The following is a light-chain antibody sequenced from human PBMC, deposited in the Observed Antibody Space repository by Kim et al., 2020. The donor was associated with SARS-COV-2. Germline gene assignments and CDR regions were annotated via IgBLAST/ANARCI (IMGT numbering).Light chain of an antibody. J-gene: IGLJ3*02. CDR3: ASWDDSLNGWV. CDR1: SSNIGSNT. V-gene: IGLV1-44*01. Sequence: QSVLTQPPSASGTPGQRVTIFCSGRSSNIGSNTVNWYQQFPGTAPKLLIFSNTQRPSGVPDRFSASKSGTSASLAISGLQSEDDADYFCASWDDSLNGWVFGGGTQLTVL. CDR2: SNT.